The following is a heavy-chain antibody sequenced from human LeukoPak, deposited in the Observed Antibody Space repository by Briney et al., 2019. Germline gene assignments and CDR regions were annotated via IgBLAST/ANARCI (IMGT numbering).Heavy chain of an antibody. CDR1: GGTFSSYA. CDR3: ARDPQYSSGTDAFDI. D-gene: IGHD6-19*01. CDR2: IIPIFGTA. V-gene: IGHV1-69*06. J-gene: IGHJ3*02. Sequence: ASVKVSCMASGGTFSSYAISWVRQAPGQGLEWMGGIIPIFGTANYAQKFQGRVTITADKSTSTAYMELSSLRSEDTAVYHCARDPQYSSGTDAFDIWGQGTMVTVSS.